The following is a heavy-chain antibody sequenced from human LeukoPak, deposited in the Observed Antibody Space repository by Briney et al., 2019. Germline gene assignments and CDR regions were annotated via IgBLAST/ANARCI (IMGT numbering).Heavy chain of an antibody. CDR3: ARQSEGFDS. CDR1: GNSIRSYY. V-gene: IGHV4-59*08. CDR2: IYYSGTT. J-gene: IGHJ4*02. Sequence: PSETLSLTCTVSGNSIRSYYWNWIRQPPGKGLEWIGYIYYSGTTSYNPSLRSRVTISVDMSKNQFPLRLTSVTAADTAVYYRARQSEGFDSWGQGTLVTVSS.